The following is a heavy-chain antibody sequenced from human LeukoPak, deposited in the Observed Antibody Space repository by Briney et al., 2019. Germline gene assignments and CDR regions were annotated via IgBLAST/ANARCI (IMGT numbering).Heavy chain of an antibody. Sequence: PGGSLRLSCAASGLTVTGNFMSWVRQAPGEGLEWVSIMHSGGNTFYGDSVKGRFTISRDNSKNSLYLQMNSLRTEDTALYYCAKGAGSSWYGAYGMDVWGQGTTVTVSS. CDR3: AKGAGSSWYGAYGMDV. D-gene: IGHD6-13*01. V-gene: IGHV3-53*05. CDR1: GLTVTGNF. CDR2: MHSGGNT. J-gene: IGHJ6*02.